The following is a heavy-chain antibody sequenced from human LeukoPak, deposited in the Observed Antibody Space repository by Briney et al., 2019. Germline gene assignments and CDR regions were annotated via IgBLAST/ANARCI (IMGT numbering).Heavy chain of an antibody. CDR3: ARIYYYDSSGLAHDYYYYMDV. CDR2: INPNSGGT. CDR1: GYTFTGYY. Sequence: ASVKVSCKASGYTFTGYYMHWVRQAPGQGLEWMGRINPNSGGTNYAQKFQGRVTITRDTSISTAYMELSRLRSDDTAVYYCARIYYYDSSGLAHDYYYYMDVWGKGTTVTVSS. D-gene: IGHD3-22*01. J-gene: IGHJ6*03. V-gene: IGHV1-2*06.